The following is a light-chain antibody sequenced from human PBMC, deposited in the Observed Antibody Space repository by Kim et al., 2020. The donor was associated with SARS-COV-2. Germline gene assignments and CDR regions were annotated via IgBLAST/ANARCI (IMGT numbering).Light chain of an antibody. V-gene: IGKV1-8*01. CDR3: QHYYRSPYA. CDR1: QDIFSY. Sequence: RMTQSPVSLSASTGDRVTVTCRTSQDIFSYLAWYQQKPGKAPKLLIYAASTWQSGVPSRFSGSGSGTNFNLTINCLQSEDFATYYCQHYYRSPYAFGQGTKLEI. J-gene: IGKJ2*01. CDR2: AAS.